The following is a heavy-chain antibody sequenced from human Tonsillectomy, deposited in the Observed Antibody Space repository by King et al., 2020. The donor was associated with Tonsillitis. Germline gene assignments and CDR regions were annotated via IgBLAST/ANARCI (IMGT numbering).Heavy chain of an antibody. D-gene: IGHD3-22*01. V-gene: IGHV5-51*01. J-gene: IGHJ4*02. Sequence: QLVQSGAEVKEPGASLKISCKGSGYSFTSYWIGWVRQMPGKGLEWMGMIYPGDSDTRYSPSFQGQVTMSADKSISTAYLQWTSLKASDTAMYYCARQIRGGGTTYYYDGSGYFPDFWGQGARVTVSS. CDR3: ARQIRGGGTTYYYDGSGYFPDF. CDR1: GYSFTSYW. CDR2: IYPGDSDT.